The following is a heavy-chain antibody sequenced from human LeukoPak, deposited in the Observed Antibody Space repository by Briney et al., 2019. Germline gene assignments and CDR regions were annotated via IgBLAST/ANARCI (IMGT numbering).Heavy chain of an antibody. Sequence: GGSLRLSCAASGFTFSSYAVTWVRQAPGKGLEWVSVIDGSGGITYYADSVKGRFTISRDNSKNTLYLQMNSLRAEDTAVYYCARDGRRTAMNFGMDVWGQGTTVTVSS. J-gene: IGHJ6*02. D-gene: IGHD5-18*01. CDR1: GFTFSSYA. CDR3: ARDGRRTAMNFGMDV. CDR2: IDGSGGIT. V-gene: IGHV3-23*01.